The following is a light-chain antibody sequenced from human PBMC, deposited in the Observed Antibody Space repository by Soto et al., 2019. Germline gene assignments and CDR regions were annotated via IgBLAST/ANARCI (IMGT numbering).Light chain of an antibody. CDR1: QSISSS. Sequence: EIVMTQSPATLSVSPGERATLSCRASQSISSSLAWYQQRPGQTPRLLIYDASTRATGIPARFSASGSGTEFTLTISSLQSEDFAVYYCQQYSNWRLTFGPGTNVDF. CDR2: DAS. J-gene: IGKJ3*01. V-gene: IGKV3-15*01. CDR3: QQYSNWRLT.